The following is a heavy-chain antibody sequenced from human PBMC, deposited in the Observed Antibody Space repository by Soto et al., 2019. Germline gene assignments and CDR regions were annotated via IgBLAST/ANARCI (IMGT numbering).Heavy chain of an antibody. D-gene: IGHD2-15*01. CDR3: APLSVSLSGPYGIHV. Sequence: PSETLSLTCSVSGYSVSSSDYYWAWLRQPPGKGLEWIGSMFYSGLTYYNPSLKSRVTLSVDTSKNQFPVRLNSVTAADTAVYYCAPLSVSLSGPYGIHVWGQGTTVTVSS. V-gene: IGHV4-39*01. J-gene: IGHJ6*02. CDR2: MFYSGLT. CDR1: GYSVSSSDYY.